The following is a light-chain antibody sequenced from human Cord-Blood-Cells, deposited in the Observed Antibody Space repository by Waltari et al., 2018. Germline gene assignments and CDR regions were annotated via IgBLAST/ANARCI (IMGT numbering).Light chain of an antibody. CDR3: CSYAGSSTDWV. CDR2: EGS. V-gene: IGLV2-23*01. Sequence: QSALTQPASVSGSPGQSITISCTGTSSHVGSYNLVSWYQQHPGKAPKLMIYEGSKRPSGVSNRFSGSKSGNTASLTISGRQAEDEADYYCCSYAGSSTDWVFGGGTKLTVL. CDR1: SSHVGSYNL. J-gene: IGLJ3*02.